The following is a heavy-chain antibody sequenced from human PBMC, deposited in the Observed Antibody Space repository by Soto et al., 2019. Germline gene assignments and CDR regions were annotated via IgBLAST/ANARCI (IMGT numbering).Heavy chain of an antibody. D-gene: IGHD1-26*01. Sequence: ASVKVSCKASGFTFSSSAVQWVRQARTQRLEWIGWIVVGSGNTNYAQKFQERVTITRDMSTSTAYMELSSLRSEDTAVYYCAADSGSDRGSYKFDYRGQGTLVTVSS. CDR3: AADSGSDRGSYKFDY. CDR2: IVVGSGNT. V-gene: IGHV1-58*01. CDR1: GFTFSSSA. J-gene: IGHJ4*02.